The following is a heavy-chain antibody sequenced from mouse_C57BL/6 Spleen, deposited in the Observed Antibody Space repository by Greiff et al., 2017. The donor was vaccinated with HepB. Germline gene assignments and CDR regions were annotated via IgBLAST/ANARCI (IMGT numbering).Heavy chain of an antibody. D-gene: IGHD2-5*01. CDR1: GYTFTSYW. J-gene: IGHJ1*03. CDR3: ARYCSNYVRYFDV. CDR2: IDPSDSYT. Sequence: VQLQQPGAELVRPGPSVKLSCKASGYTFTSYWMHWVKQRPGQGLEWIGVIDPSDSYTNYNQKFKGKATLTVDTSSSTAYMQLSSLTSEDSAVYYCARYCSNYVRYFDVWGTGTTVTVSS. V-gene: IGHV1-59*01.